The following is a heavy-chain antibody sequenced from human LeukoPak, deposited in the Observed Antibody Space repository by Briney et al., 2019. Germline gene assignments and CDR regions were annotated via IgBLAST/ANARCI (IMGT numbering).Heavy chain of an antibody. D-gene: IGHD4-23*01. Sequence: SETSLRLSCAASGFTFSSYAMHWVRQAPGKGLEWVAVISYDRSLKYYADSVRGRFTISSDNSKNTLYLQMNSLRVEDTAVYYCARDPTAVANLPQYYLDYWGQGILVTASS. CDR2: ISYDRSLK. V-gene: IGHV3-30*04. CDR3: ARDPTAVANLPQYYLDY. CDR1: GFTFSSYA. J-gene: IGHJ4*02.